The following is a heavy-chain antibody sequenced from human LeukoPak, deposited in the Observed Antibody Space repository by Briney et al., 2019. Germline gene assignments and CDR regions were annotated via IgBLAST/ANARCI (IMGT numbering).Heavy chain of an antibody. CDR2: ISGSGGST. Sequence: GGSLRLSCAASGFTFSSYAMSWVRQAPGKGLEWVSAISGSGGSTYYADSVKGRFTISRDNSKNTLYLQMNSLRAEDTAVYYCAKVGWKPYYYYYGMDVWGRGTTVTVSS. CDR1: GFTFSSYA. D-gene: IGHD1-1*01. V-gene: IGHV3-23*01. CDR3: AKVGWKPYYYYYGMDV. J-gene: IGHJ6*02.